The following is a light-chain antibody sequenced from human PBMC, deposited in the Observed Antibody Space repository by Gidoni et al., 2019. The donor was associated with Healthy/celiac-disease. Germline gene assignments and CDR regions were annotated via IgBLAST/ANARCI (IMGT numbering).Light chain of an antibody. CDR3: QQYYSTPRT. V-gene: IGKV4-1*01. J-gene: IGKJ1*01. CDR1: QSVLYSSNNKNY. Sequence: DILMTQSPGSLAVSLGERATINCKSSQSVLYSSNNKNYLAWYQQKPGQPPKLLIYWASTRESGVPDRFSGSGSGTDFTLTISSLQAEDVAVYYCQQYYSTPRTFGQGTKVEIK. CDR2: WAS.